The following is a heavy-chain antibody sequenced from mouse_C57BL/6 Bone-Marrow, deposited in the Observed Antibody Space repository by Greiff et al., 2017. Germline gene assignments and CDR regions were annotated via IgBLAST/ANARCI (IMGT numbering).Heavy chain of an antibody. CDR3: ARRLWKGYFDV. CDR2: ISNGGGST. D-gene: IGHD1-1*02. J-gene: IGHJ1*03. CDR1: GFTFSDYY. Sequence: EVQGVESGGGLVQPGGSLKLSCAASGFTFSDYYMYWVRQTPEKRLEWVAYISNGGGSTYYPDTVKGRFTISRDNAKNTLYLQMSRLKSEDTAMYYCARRLWKGYFDVWGTGTTVTVSS. V-gene: IGHV5-12*01.